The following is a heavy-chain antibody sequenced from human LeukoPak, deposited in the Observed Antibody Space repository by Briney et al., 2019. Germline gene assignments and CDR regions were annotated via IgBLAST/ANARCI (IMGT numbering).Heavy chain of an antibody. D-gene: IGHD3-3*01. CDR1: GFTVSTKY. CDR2: IYSDGST. Sequence: GSLRLSFAASGFTVSTKYMSWVRQAPGKGLEWVSLIYSDGSTYYADSVKGRITISRDNSKNTLYLQMNSLRAEDTAVYYCASYYLEWLFGWAFDIWGQGTMVTVFS. V-gene: IGHV3-66*02. J-gene: IGHJ3*02. CDR3: ASYYLEWLFGWAFDI.